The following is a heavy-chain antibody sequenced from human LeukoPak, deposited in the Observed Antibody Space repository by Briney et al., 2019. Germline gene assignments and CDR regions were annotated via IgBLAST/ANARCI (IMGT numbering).Heavy chain of an antibody. CDR1: GYTFTSYY. CDR2: INPSGGST. J-gene: IGHJ4*02. V-gene: IGHV1-46*01. CDR3: AKDSQGGYGMFDH. D-gene: IGHD5-12*01. Sequence: ASVRVSCKASGYTFTSYYMHWVRQAPGQGLEWMGIINPSGGSTSYAQKFQGRVTMTRDTSTSTVYMELSSLSSEDTAVYYCAKDSQGGYGMFDHWGQGILATVSS.